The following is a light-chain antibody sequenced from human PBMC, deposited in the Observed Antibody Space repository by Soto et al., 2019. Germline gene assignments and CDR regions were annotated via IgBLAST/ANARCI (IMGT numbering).Light chain of an antibody. V-gene: IGKV3-20*01. Sequence: EIVLTQSPGTLSLSTGERATLSCRASQSVSSKYLAWYQQKPGQAPRVLIYGTSIRASGVPERFSGGGSGTDFTLTITRLEPEDFAVYYCQQYGSSLFTFGPGTKVDIK. J-gene: IGKJ3*01. CDR1: QSVSSKY. CDR3: QQYGSSLFT. CDR2: GTS.